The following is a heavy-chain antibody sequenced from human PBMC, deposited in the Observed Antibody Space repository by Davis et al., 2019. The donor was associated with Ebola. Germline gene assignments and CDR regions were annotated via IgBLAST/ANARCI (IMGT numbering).Heavy chain of an antibody. J-gene: IGHJ4*02. CDR3: ARDLGSGSYADY. CDR2: INPSGGST. Sequence: ASVKVSCKASGFTFLTYAINWVRQAPGQGLEWMGIINPSGGSTSYAQKFQGRVTMTRDTSTSTVYMELSSLRSEDTAVYYCARDLGSGSYADYWGQGTLVTVSS. V-gene: IGHV1-46*01. CDR1: GFTFLTYA. D-gene: IGHD1-26*01.